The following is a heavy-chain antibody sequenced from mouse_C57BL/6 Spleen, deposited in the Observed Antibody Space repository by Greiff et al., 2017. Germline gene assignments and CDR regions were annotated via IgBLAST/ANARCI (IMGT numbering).Heavy chain of an antibody. J-gene: IGHJ4*01. CDR2: ISNLAYSI. CDR3: ARLTTVPDYAMDY. D-gene: IGHD1-1*01. Sequence: DVMLVESGGGLVQPGGSLKLPCAASGFTFSDYGMAWVRQAPRKGPEWVAFISNLAYSIYYADTVTGRFTISRENAKNTLYLEMSSLRSEDTAMYYCARLTTVPDYAMDYWGQGTSVTVSS. V-gene: IGHV5-15*01. CDR1: GFTFSDYG.